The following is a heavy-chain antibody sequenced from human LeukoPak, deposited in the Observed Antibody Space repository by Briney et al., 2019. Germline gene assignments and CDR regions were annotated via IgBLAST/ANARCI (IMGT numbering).Heavy chain of an antibody. Sequence: PSETLSLTCTVSGGSISSYYWSWIRQPPGKGLEWIGYIYYSGSTNYNPSLKSRVTISVDTSKDQFSLKLSSVTAADTAVYYCARGRIVEIGDAFGIWGQGTMVTVSS. CDR1: GGSISSYY. J-gene: IGHJ3*02. D-gene: IGHD1-26*01. CDR2: IYYSGST. CDR3: ARGRIVEIGDAFGI. V-gene: IGHV4-59*01.